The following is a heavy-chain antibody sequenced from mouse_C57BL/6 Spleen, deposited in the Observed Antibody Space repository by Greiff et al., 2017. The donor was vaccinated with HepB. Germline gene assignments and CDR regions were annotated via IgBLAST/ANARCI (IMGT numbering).Heavy chain of an antibody. Sequence: QVQLQQSGAELVKPGASVKISCKASGYAFSSYWMNWVKQRPGKGLEWIGQIYPGDGDTNYNGKFKGKATLTADKSSSTAYMQLSSLTSEDSAVYFCAQDGTTVVGTDYYAMDYWGQGTSVTVSS. CDR1: GYAFSSYW. CDR2: IYPGDGDT. D-gene: IGHD1-1*01. CDR3: AQDGTTVVGTDYYAMDY. J-gene: IGHJ4*01. V-gene: IGHV1-80*01.